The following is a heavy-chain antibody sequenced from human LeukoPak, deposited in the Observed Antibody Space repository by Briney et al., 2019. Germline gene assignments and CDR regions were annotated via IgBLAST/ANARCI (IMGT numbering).Heavy chain of an antibody. V-gene: IGHV4-59*01. Sequence: PSETLSLTCTVCGGSLSSYYWSWIRPPAGKGRAGIGYIYYSESTNYNPSLKSRVTISVDTSKNQFSLTLSSVTAADTAVYYCAREVGGQQLVQGYYYYMDVWGKGTTVTVSS. CDR2: IYYSEST. CDR1: GGSLSSYY. J-gene: IGHJ6*03. D-gene: IGHD6-13*01. CDR3: AREVGGQQLVQGYYYYMDV.